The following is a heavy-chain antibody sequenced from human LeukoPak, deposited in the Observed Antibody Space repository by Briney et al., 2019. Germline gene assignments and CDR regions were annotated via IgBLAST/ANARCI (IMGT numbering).Heavy chain of an antibody. V-gene: IGHV3-53*01. Sequence: PGGSLRLSCAASGFTFSSYAMSWVRQAPGKGLEWVSVIYSGGNTYYADSVKGRFTISRDISKNTVYFQMNVLRAEDTAVYYCARPRSGTYYDAFDIWGRGTMVTVSS. D-gene: IGHD3-10*01. CDR3: ARPRSGTYYDAFDI. CDR2: IYSGGNT. J-gene: IGHJ3*02. CDR1: GFTFSSYA.